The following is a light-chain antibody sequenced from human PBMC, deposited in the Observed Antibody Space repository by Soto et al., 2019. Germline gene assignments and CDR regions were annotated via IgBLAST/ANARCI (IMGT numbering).Light chain of an antibody. V-gene: IGLV3-1*01. Sequence: SYELTQPPSVSVSPGQTASMTCSGDKLGGKYVCWYQQKPGQSPVLIIYDDSKRPSGNPERFSGSNSGNTATLTISGTQAMDEADYYCQAWDNSVVFGGGTQLTVL. J-gene: IGLJ2*01. CDR2: DDS. CDR1: KLGGKY. CDR3: QAWDNSVV.